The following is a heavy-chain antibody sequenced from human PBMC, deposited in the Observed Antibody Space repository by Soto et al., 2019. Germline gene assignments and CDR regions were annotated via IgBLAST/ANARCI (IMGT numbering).Heavy chain of an antibody. V-gene: IGHV3-66*01. J-gene: IGHJ4*02. CDR2: IYSGGTT. CDR1: RFAVSDNY. Sequence: EVHLVESGGGLVQPGGSLRLSCAASRFAVSDNYMSWVRQAPGKGLEFVSLIYSGGTTSYADSVKGRFTISRDNSKNTLYLQMNNLRAEDTAVYYCATRTITLTLWGQGTRVTVSS. D-gene: IGHD5-12*01. CDR3: ATRTITLTL.